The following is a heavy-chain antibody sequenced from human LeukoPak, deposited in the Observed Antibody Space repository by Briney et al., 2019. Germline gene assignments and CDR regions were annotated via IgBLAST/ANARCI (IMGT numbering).Heavy chain of an antibody. CDR3: TSGSYYNDY. CDR1: GFTFSSYW. D-gene: IGHD3-10*01. Sequence: GGSLRLSCTASGFTFSSYWMHWIRQAPGKGLVWVSHIKSDGSGINYADSVQGRFTISRDNAKNTLYLQMNSLRAEDTAVYYCTSGSYYNDYWGQGTLVTVSS. J-gene: IGHJ4*02. V-gene: IGHV3-74*01. CDR2: IKSDGSGI.